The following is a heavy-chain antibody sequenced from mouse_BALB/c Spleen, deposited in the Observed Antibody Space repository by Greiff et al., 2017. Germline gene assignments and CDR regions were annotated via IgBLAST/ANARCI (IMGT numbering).Heavy chain of an antibody. V-gene: IGHV5-6-5*01. D-gene: IGHD2-2*01. Sequence: EVMLVESGGGLVKPGGSLKLSCAASGFTFSSYAMSWVRQTPEKRLEWVASISSGGSTYYPDSVKGRFTISRDNARNILYLQMSSLRSEDTAMYYCARGYGYDEGTWFAYWGQGTLVTVSA. CDR2: ISSGGST. CDR3: ARGYGYDEGTWFAY. J-gene: IGHJ3*01. CDR1: GFTFSSYA.